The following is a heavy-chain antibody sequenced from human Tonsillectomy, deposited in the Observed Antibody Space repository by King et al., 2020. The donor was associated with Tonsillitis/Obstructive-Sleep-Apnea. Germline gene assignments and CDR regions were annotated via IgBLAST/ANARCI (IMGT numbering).Heavy chain of an antibody. D-gene: IGHD6-19*01. J-gene: IGHJ4*02. V-gene: IGHV3-73*01. CDR3: TRLSVAGTLDY. Sequence: VQLVESGGGLVQPGGSLTLSCAASGFTFSGSAMHWVRQASGKGLEWVGRIRSKANSYATAYAASVKGRFTISRDDSKNTAYLQMNSLKTEDTAVYYCTRLSVAGTLDYWGQGTLVTVSS. CDR1: GFTFSGSA. CDR2: IRSKANSYAT.